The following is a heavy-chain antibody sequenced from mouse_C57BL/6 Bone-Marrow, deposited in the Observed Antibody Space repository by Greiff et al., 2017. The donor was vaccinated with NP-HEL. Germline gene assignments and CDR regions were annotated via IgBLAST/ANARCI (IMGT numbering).Heavy chain of an antibody. J-gene: IGHJ2*01. CDR1: GYTFTDYY. Sequence: EVQLQQSGPELVKPGASVKISCKASGYTFTDYYMNWVKQSHGKSLEWIGDINPNNGGTSYNQTFKGKATLTVDKSSSTAYMELRSLTSEDSAVYYCARPITTVPYYFDYWGQGTTLTVSS. CDR2: INPNNGGT. CDR3: ARPITTVPYYFDY. V-gene: IGHV1-26*01. D-gene: IGHD1-1*01.